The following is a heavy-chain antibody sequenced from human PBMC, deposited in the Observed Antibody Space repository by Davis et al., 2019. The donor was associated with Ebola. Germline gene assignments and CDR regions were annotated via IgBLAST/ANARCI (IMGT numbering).Heavy chain of an antibody. CDR2: FSDRGNT. V-gene: IGHV4-59*11. CDR3: ARGWSGGYDPYWYFDL. CDR1: GGSMGTHH. D-gene: IGHD5-12*01. J-gene: IGHJ2*01. Sequence: SETLSLTCTVSGGSMGTHHWSWIRQLPEKGLEWIGYFSDRGNTNYNPSLESRATISVDRTNNQFSLKLRSVTAADPAVYYCARGWSGGYDPYWYFDLWGRGGLVTVSS.